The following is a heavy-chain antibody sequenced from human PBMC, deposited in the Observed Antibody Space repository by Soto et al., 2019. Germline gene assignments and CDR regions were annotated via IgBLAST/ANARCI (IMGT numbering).Heavy chain of an antibody. CDR1: GYIFVRYG. J-gene: IGHJ4*02. Sequence: QGHLVQSGAEVKKPGASVKVSCKASGYIFVRYGLSWVRQAPGQGLEWMGWINTYNGDTNYAQELQGRVTMTTDTSTSTAYMELRSLRSDDTAVYYCARNAQFTDNFSFDYWGQGTLVTVSS. CDR3: ARNAQFTDNFSFDY. V-gene: IGHV1-18*01. D-gene: IGHD1-20*01. CDR2: INTYNGDT.